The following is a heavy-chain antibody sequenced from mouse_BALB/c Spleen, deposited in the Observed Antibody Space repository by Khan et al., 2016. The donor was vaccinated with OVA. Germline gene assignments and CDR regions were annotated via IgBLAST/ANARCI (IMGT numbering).Heavy chain of an antibody. V-gene: IGHV14-3*02. J-gene: IGHJ3*01. CDR1: GFNIKDTY. D-gene: IGHD1-1*01. CDR2: IDTANGNT. Sequence: EVQLQQSGAELVKPGASVKLSCTASGFNIKDTYMHWVKQRPEKGLEWIGRIDTANGNTKYDPKFQGKATITADTSSKTAYLQLSSQTSEDTHVYYCARHGRCFAYLGQGTLVTVSA. CDR3: ARHGRCFAY.